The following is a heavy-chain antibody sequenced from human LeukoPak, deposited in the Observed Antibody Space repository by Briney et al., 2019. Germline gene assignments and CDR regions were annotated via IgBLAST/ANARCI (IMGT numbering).Heavy chain of an antibody. D-gene: IGHD5-12*01. J-gene: IGHJ4*02. Sequence: SETLSLTCAVYGGSFSGYYWSWIRQPPGKGLEWIGEINHSGSTNYNPSLKSRVTISVDTPKNQFSLKLSSVTAADTAVYYCARGVATIRTNRFDYWGQGTLVTVSS. CDR1: GGSFSGYY. CDR3: ARGVATIRTNRFDY. V-gene: IGHV4-34*01. CDR2: INHSGST.